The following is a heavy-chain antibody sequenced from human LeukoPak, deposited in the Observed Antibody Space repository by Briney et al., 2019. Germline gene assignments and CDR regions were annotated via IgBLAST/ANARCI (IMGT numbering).Heavy chain of an antibody. CDR2: ISAYNGNT. CDR1: GYTFTSYG. CDR3: ARMGKATLWFGELPMDV. J-gene: IGHJ6*03. D-gene: IGHD3-10*01. V-gene: IGHV1-18*04. Sequence: ASVKVSCKASGYTFTSYGISWVRQAPGQGLEWMGWISAYNGNTNYAQKLQGRVTMTTDTSTSTAYMELRSLRSDDTAVYYCARMGKATLWFGELPMDVWGKGTTVTVSS.